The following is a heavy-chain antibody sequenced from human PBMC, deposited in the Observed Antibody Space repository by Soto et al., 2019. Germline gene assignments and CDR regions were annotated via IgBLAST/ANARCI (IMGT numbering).Heavy chain of an antibody. D-gene: IGHD3-9*01. CDR3: ARLQNDMWTDSYTNYFDP. CDR1: GFTFSNYG. CDR2: ISAYNGNT. Sequence: QVPLVQSGAEVKKPGASVKVSCKASGFTFSNYGITWLRQVPGQGLEWMGWISAYNGNTVHAQEYQGRLTMTTDTATSTAYMELSSLRPDDTAVYYCARLQNDMWTDSYTNYFDPWGQGTLVTVSS. J-gene: IGHJ5*02. V-gene: IGHV1-18*01.